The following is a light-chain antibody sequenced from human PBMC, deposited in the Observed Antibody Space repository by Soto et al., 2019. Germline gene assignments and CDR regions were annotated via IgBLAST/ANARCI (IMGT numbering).Light chain of an antibody. CDR2: EVN. CDR3: SSYAGNNNVV. J-gene: IGLJ2*01. CDR1: SSDVGDYKF. Sequence: QSALTQPPSASGSPGQSVTISCTGTSSDVGDYKFVSWYQQHPGKAPKLLMYEVNRRPSGVPDRFSGSKSSNTASLTVSGLQAEDEAEYYCSSYAGNNNVVFGGGTKVTVL. V-gene: IGLV2-8*01.